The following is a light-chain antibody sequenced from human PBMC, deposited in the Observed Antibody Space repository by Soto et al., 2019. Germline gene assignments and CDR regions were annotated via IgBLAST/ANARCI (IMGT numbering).Light chain of an antibody. V-gene: IGKV3-20*01. CDR2: GAS. CDR1: QSISNTY. J-gene: IGKJ4*01. Sequence: EIMLTQSPGTLSLSPGERATLSCRASQSISNTYLVWYQQKPCQAHRLLIYGASSRASGIPDRFSGSGSGTDFTLTISSLQSEDFAVYYCQQYKNWPTLTFGGGTKVDIK. CDR3: QQYKNWPTLT.